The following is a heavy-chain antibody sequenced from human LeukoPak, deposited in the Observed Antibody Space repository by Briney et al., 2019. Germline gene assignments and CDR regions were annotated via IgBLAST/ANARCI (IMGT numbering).Heavy chain of an antibody. CDR2: INHSGST. CDR1: GGSFSGYY. Sequence: SETLSLTCAVYGGSFSGYYWSWIRQPPGKGLEWIGEINHSGSTNYNPSLKSRVTISVDTSKNQFSPKLSSVTAADTAVYYCARRDFRIAARRVWFDPWGQGTLVTVSS. J-gene: IGHJ5*02. D-gene: IGHD6-6*01. V-gene: IGHV4-34*01. CDR3: ARRDFRIAARRVWFDP.